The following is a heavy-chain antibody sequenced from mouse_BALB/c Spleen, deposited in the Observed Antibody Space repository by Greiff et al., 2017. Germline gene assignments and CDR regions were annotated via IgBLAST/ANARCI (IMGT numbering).Heavy chain of an antibody. Sequence: VKLVESGPGLVAPSQSLSITCTVSGFSLTSYDISWIRQPPGKGLEWLGVIWTGGGTNYNSAFMSRLSISKDNSKSQVFLKMNSLQTDDTAIYYCVRAPPDSSLDYWGQGTTLTVSS. CDR1: GFSLTSYD. CDR3: VRAPPDSSLDY. J-gene: IGHJ2*01. V-gene: IGHV2-9-2*01. CDR2: IWTGGGT. D-gene: IGHD1-1*01.